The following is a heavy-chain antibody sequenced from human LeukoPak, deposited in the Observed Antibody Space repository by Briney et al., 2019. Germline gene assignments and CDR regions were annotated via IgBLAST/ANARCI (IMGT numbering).Heavy chain of an antibody. CDR1: GYTFTSYA. CDR2: INAGNGNT. D-gene: IGHD2/OR15-2a*01. CDR3: ARFYGRLAFDY. J-gene: IGHJ4*02. Sequence: ASVKVSCKASGYTFTSYAMHWVRQAPGQRLEWMGWINAGNGNTKYSQKFQGRVAITRDTSASTAYMELSSLRSEDTAVYYCARFYGRLAFDYWGQGTLVTVSS. V-gene: IGHV1-3*01.